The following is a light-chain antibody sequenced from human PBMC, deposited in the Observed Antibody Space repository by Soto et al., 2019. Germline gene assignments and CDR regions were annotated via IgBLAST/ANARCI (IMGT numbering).Light chain of an antibody. Sequence: EIVMTQSPDPLSLSPGERSTLSCTASQSVSSNLAWYQQKPGQAPRLLSYGASTRATGIPARFSGGGSGTEFTLIISSLQPEDFAVYYCQQYNNWPPITFGQGTRLEIK. CDR2: GAS. CDR3: QQYNNWPPIT. J-gene: IGKJ5*01. CDR1: QSVSSN. V-gene: IGKV3-15*01.